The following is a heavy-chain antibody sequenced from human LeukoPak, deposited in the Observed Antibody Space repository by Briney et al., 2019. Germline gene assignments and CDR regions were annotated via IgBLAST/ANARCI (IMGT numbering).Heavy chain of an antibody. CDR1: GFTVSSNY. CDR2: IYSGGST. D-gene: IGHD5-12*01. Sequence: PGGSLRLSCAASGFTVSSNYMSWVRQAPGKGLEWVSVIYSGGSTYYADSVKGRFTISRDNSKNTLYLQMNSLRAEDTAVYYCARDGGSSGYLRYYGMDVWGQGTTVTVSS. J-gene: IGHJ6*02. V-gene: IGHV3-66*01. CDR3: ARDGGSSGYLRYYGMDV.